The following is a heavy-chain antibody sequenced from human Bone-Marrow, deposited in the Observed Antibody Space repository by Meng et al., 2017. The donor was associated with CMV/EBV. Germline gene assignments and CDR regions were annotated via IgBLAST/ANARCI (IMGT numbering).Heavy chain of an antibody. CDR1: GFTFISYA. CDR2: ISYDGSNK. J-gene: IGHJ6*01. D-gene: IGHD2-2*01. V-gene: IGHV3-30-3*01. Sequence: LRLSCAASGFTFISYAIHCVRQAPGKGLEWVAVISYDGSNKYYADSVKGRFTITRDNSKTTLYLKMNSMRAENTAVYYCARARRIVVVPAATYYYYGMDVWGQGTTVTGYS. CDR3: ARARRIVVVPAATYYYYGMDV.